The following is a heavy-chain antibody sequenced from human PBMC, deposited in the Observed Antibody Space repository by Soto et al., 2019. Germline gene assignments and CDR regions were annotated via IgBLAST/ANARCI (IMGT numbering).Heavy chain of an antibody. CDR3: ARVLGAFSNYFDY. D-gene: IGHD3-3*02. Sequence: QVQLVESGGGVVQPGRTLRLSCAASGFTFSSSAMAWVRQAPGKGLEWVSFMSYDGSKAFYADSVRGRFTFSRDNSKNTLYLQMNGLRSEDTALYYCARVLGAFSNYFDYWGQGTPVTVSS. CDR2: MSYDGSKA. CDR1: GFTFSSSA. J-gene: IGHJ4*02. V-gene: IGHV3-30*04.